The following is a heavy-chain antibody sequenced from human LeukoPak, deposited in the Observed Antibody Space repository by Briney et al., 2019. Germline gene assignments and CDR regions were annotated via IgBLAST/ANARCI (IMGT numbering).Heavy chain of an antibody. CDR1: GFTFSSSG. V-gene: IGHV3-33*06. CDR3: VKDKGTTWGEKYYFDY. J-gene: IGHJ4*02. CDR2: IWFDGVTE. D-gene: IGHD3-16*01. Sequence: SGGSLRLSCAASGFTFSSSGMHWVRQAPGKGLEWLALIWFDGVTEYYADSVKGRFSISRDDSKNTLYLQMNSLRAEDTAVYYCVKDKGTTWGEKYYFDYWGQGTLVTVSS.